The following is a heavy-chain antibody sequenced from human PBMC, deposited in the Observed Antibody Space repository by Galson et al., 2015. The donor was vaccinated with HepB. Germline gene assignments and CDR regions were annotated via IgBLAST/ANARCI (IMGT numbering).Heavy chain of an antibody. D-gene: IGHD3-10*01. CDR2: IKSKTDGGTT. Sequence: SLRLSCAASGFTFSNAWMNWVRQAPGKGLEWVGRIKSKTDGGTTDYAAPVKGRFTISRDDSKNTLYLQMNSLKTEDTAVYYCTTATPSLWFGELLVDYWGQGTLVTVSS. J-gene: IGHJ4*02. CDR3: TTATPSLWFGELLVDY. V-gene: IGHV3-15*07. CDR1: GFTFSNAW.